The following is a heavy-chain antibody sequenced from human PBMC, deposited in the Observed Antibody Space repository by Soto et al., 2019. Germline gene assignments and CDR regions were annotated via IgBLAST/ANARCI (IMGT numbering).Heavy chain of an antibody. Sequence: GGSLRLSCAASGFTFSSYWMHWVRQAPGKGLVWVSRINSDGSSTSYADSVKGRFTISRDNAKNTLYLRVNSLRAEDTAVYYCARVILSNYDFWSGYFLPSDFDYWGQGTLVTVSS. J-gene: IGHJ4*02. CDR3: ARVILSNYDFWSGYFLPSDFDY. CDR2: INSDGSST. D-gene: IGHD3-3*01. CDR1: GFTFSSYW. V-gene: IGHV3-74*01.